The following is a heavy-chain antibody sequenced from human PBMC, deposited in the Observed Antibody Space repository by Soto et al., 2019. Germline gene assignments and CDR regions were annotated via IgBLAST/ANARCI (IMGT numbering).Heavy chain of an antibody. V-gene: IGHV4-59*01. Sequence: QVQLQESGPGLVKPSETLSLTCTVSGGSISSYYWSWIRQPPGKGLEWIGYIYYSGSTNYNPSLKSRVHISVETSKNQFSLKLSSVTAADTAVYYCARVLGVGRDWFDPWGQGTLVTVSS. CDR2: IYYSGST. J-gene: IGHJ5*02. CDR3: ARVLGVGRDWFDP. CDR1: GGSISSYY. D-gene: IGHD3-16*01.